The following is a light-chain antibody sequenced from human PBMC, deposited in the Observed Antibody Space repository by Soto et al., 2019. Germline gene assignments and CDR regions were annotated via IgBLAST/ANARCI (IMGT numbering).Light chain of an antibody. CDR3: CSYAGSYSHVA. V-gene: IGLV2-11*01. CDR1: SSDVGYYNY. J-gene: IGLJ2*01. Sequence: QSALTQPRSVSGSPGQSVTISCAGTSSDVGYYNYVSWYQQHPGKAPKLMIYDVNRRPSGVPDRFSGSKSGNTASLTISGLQAEDEADYYCCSYAGSYSHVAFGGGTKVTVL. CDR2: DVN.